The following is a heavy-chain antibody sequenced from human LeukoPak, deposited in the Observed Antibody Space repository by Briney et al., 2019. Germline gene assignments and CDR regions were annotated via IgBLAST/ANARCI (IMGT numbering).Heavy chain of an antibody. CDR2: ISSSSSTI. D-gene: IGHD1-26*01. CDR3: ARDSGYNGSPDYYCYYMDV. J-gene: IGHJ6*03. V-gene: IGHV3-48*01. Sequence: GGSLRLSCAASGFTFSSYSMNWVRQAPGKGLEWVLYISSSSSTIYYADSVKGRFTISRDNAKNSLYLQMNSLRAEDTAVYYCARDSGYNGSPDYYCYYMDVWGKGTTVTVSS. CDR1: GFTFSSYS.